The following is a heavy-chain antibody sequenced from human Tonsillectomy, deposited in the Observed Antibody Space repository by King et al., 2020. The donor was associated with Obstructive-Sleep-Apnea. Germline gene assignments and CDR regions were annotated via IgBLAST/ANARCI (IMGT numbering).Heavy chain of an antibody. Sequence: VQLVESGAEVKKPGESLKISCKGSGYSFTRYWIGWVRQMPGKGLEWMGIIYPGDSVIRYSPSFQGQVTVSADKSISTAYLQWSSLKASDTAMYYCARILNYDRSGNYLWFDPWGQGTLVTVSA. D-gene: IGHD3-22*01. J-gene: IGHJ5*02. CDR3: ARILNYDRSGNYLWFDP. CDR1: GYSFTRYW. V-gene: IGHV5-51*01. CDR2: IYPGDSVI.